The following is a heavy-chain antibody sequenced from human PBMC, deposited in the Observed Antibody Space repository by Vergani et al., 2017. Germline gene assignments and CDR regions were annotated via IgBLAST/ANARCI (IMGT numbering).Heavy chain of an antibody. J-gene: IGHJ6*02. D-gene: IGHD6-19*01. CDR2: IVVGSGNT. CDR1: GFTFTSSA. V-gene: IGHV1-58*01. Sequence: QMQLVQSGPEVKKPGTSVKVSCKASGFTFTSSAVQWVRQARGQRLEWIGWIVVGSGNTNYAQKFQERVTITRDMSTSTAYMELSSLRSEDTAVYYCAAGGQWLVRRNDYYYYYGMDVWGQGTTVTSP. CDR3: AAGGQWLVRRNDYYYYYGMDV.